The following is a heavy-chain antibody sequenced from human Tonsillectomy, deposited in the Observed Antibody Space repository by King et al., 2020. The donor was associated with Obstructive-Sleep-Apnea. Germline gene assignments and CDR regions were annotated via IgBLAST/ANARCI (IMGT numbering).Heavy chain of an antibody. CDR2: ISDYKGNK. Sequence: VQRVESGAEVEKPGASVKVSCKASGYTVTSIGISWVRQAPGQGLEWMGGISDYKGNKYYAQKLQDRVTMTTDTSTSTAYMELRSLRSDDTAVYYCVRDSSPFDIWGRGTLVTVSS. J-gene: IGHJ2*01. D-gene: IGHD2-2*01. CDR1: GYTVTSIG. V-gene: IGHV1-18*01. CDR3: VRDSSPFDI.